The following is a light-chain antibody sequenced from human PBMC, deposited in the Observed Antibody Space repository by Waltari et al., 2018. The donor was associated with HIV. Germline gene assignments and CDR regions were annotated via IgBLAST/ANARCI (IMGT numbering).Light chain of an antibody. CDR3: ISYTTTGTWI. V-gene: IGLV2-14*01. CDR1: TSDICSSHY. J-gene: IGLJ2*01. CDR2: EVG. Sequence: QSALPQPASVSGSPGQSITIPCTGTTSDICSSHYVSWFQQLPGKAPKPMIHEVGNRPSGVSNRFSGSKSGTTASLTISGLQAEDEADYYCISYTTTGTWIFGGGTKVTVL.